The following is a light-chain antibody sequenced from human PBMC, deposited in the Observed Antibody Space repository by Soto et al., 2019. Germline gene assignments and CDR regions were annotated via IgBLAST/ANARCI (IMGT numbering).Light chain of an antibody. Sequence: DIQMTQSPSPLSASVGDRVTITCRASQSISSWLAWYQQKPGKAPKLLIYKASSLESRVPSRFSGSGSGTEFALTISSLQPDYFVTYYWQQYNSYFPYTFGQGSKLEIK. CDR1: QSISSW. CDR3: QQYNSYFPYT. J-gene: IGKJ2*01. CDR2: KAS. V-gene: IGKV1-5*03.